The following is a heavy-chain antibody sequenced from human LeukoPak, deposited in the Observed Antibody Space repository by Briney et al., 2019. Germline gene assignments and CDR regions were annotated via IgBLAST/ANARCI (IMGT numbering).Heavy chain of an antibody. CDR2: FDPEDGET. CDR1: GYTLTELS. J-gene: IGHJ4*02. V-gene: IGHV1-24*01. D-gene: IGHD3-3*01. Sequence: ASVKVSCKVSGYTLTELSMHWVRQAPGKGLEGMGGFDPEDGETIYAQKFQGRVTMTEDTSTDTAYMELSSLRSDDTAVYYCARVPTTIFGVVMDYWGQGTLVTVSS. CDR3: ARVPTTIFGVVMDY.